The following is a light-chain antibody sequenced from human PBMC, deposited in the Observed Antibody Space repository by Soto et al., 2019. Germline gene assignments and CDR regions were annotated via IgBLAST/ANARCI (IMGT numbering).Light chain of an antibody. J-gene: IGLJ2*01. Sequence: QAVLTQPPSASGSPGQSVTISCTGTSNDVGGYNHVSWYQQHPGEAPSLLIYEVTKRPSGVPDRFSASKSGNTASLTVSGLQAEDEADYYCSSYAGSKVVFGGGTKVTVL. CDR1: SNDVGGYNH. CDR3: SSYAGSKVV. V-gene: IGLV2-8*01. CDR2: EVT.